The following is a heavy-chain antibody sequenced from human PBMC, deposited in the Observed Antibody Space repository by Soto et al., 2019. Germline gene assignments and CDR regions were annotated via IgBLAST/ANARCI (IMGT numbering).Heavy chain of an antibody. J-gene: IGHJ6*03. D-gene: IGHD6-19*01. CDR3: ARRCRIAVAGARGYYYYYMDV. CDR2: ISAYNGNT. Sequence: ASVKVSCKASGYTFTSYGISWVRQAPGQGLEWMGWISAYNGNTNYAQKLQGRVTMTTDTSTSTAYMELRSLRSDDTAVYYCARRCRIAVAGARGYYYYYMDVWGKGTTVTVSS. V-gene: IGHV1-18*01. CDR1: GYTFTSYG.